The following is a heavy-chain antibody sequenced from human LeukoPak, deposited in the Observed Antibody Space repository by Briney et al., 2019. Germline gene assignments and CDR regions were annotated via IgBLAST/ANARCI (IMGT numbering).Heavy chain of an antibody. CDR3: TSHSGSYFPTSFDY. Sequence: GGSLRHSCTASGFTFGDYAMSWVRQAPGKGLEWVGFIRSKAYGGTTEYAASVKGRFTISRDDSKSIAYLQMNSLKTEDTAVYYCTSHSGSYFPTSFDYWGQGTLVTVSS. J-gene: IGHJ4*02. D-gene: IGHD1-26*01. CDR1: GFTFGDYA. V-gene: IGHV3-49*04. CDR2: IRSKAYGGTT.